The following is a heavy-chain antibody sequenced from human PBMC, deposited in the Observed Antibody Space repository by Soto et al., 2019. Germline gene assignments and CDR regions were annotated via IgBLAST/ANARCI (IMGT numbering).Heavy chain of an antibody. CDR3: TSRNCGVDVYSHFGP. CDR2: IYPGDSET. Sequence: ESLKISCKGSGYSFSNYWIVWVRQMPGKGLEEIGIIYPGDSETKYSPSYKGQVTISADRSINTAYQKWISLKASDTTMYYCTSRNCGVDVYSHFGPWGQGAQVTVPS. CDR1: GYSFSNYW. V-gene: IGHV5-51*01. D-gene: IGHD2-21*01. J-gene: IGHJ5*02.